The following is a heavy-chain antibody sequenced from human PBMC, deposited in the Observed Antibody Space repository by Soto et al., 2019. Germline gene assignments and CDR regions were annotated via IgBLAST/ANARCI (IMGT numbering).Heavy chain of an antibody. CDR1: GGSISSYY. CDR2: IYYSGST. V-gene: IGHV4-59*01. J-gene: IGHJ6*02. Sequence: QVQLQESGPGLVKPSETLSLTCTVSGGSISSYYWSWIRQPPGKGLEWIGYIYYSGSTNYNPSLKSRVTTSVDTSKNQFSLKLSSVTAADTAVYYCARDSHYYYGMDVWGQGTTVTVSS. CDR3: ARDSHYYYGMDV.